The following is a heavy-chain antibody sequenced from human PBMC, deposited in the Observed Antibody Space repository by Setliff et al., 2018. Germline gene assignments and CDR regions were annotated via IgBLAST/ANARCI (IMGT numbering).Heavy chain of an antibody. Sequence: LKISCRGSGYRFTNYWIGWVRQMPGKGLEWMGIIYPGDSDTRYSPSFQGLVTISADKAVSTAYLQWSSLKASDTAIYYCAIIDDAIMDLDYWGQGTLVTVSS. CDR1: GYRFTNYW. CDR2: IYPGDSDT. CDR3: AIIDDAIMDLDY. D-gene: IGHD3-16*01. J-gene: IGHJ4*02. V-gene: IGHV5-51*01.